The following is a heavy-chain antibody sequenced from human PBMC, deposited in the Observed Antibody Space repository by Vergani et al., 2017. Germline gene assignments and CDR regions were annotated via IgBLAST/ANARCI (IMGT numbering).Heavy chain of an antibody. D-gene: IGHD2-2*01. V-gene: IGHV3-33*01. J-gene: IGHJ4*02. CDR1: GFSFSSFG. Sequence: QVQLVESGGGVVQPGRSLRLSCAASGFSFSSFGFHWVRQAPGKGLVGVAFIHYDGSHEYYIDSVKCRFTISRDNSKNTLILQMNGLRAEDTAVYYCARDRGCATISCYFSGAFDYWGLGTLVSVSS. CDR2: IHYDGSHE. CDR3: ARDRGCATISCYFSGAFDY.